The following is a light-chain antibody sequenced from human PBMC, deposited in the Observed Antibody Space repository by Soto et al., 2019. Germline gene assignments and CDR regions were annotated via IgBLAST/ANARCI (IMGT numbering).Light chain of an antibody. CDR1: QSVSPW. V-gene: IGKV1-5*01. CDR2: DVS. J-gene: IGKJ2*01. Sequence: IQMTQTPSTLSASVGDRVTITCRASQSVSPWLAWYQQTPGKAPKLLIYDVSNLQFGIPSRFSGSGSETEFTLTISGLQPDDFATYYCQQYTTFSPTFGQGTKVDI. CDR3: QQYTTFSPT.